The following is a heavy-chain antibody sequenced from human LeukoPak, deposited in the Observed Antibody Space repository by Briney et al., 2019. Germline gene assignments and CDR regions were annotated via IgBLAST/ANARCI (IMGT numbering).Heavy chain of an antibody. Sequence: SETLSLTCTVSGGSISSSSYYWGWIRQPPGKGLEWIGSIYYSGSTYYNPSLKNRLTLSVGPSKNQFSLKLSSVTAADTAVYYCARHSGYSYGYAYYYYYMDVWGKGTTVTVSS. V-gene: IGHV4-39*01. CDR3: ARHSGYSYGYAYYYYYMDV. CDR1: GGSISSSSYY. CDR2: IYYSGST. D-gene: IGHD5-18*01. J-gene: IGHJ6*03.